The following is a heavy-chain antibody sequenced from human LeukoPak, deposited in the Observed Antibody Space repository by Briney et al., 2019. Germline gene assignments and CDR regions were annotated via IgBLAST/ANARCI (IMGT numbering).Heavy chain of an antibody. Sequence: PGGSLRLSCAASGFTFSSYAMSWVRQAPGKGLEWVSAISGSGGSTYYADSVKGRFTISRDNSKSTLYLQMNSLRAEDTAVYYCARVYGSTQNYYMDVWGKGTTVTVSS. CDR2: ISGSGGST. V-gene: IGHV3-23*01. CDR3: ARVYGSTQNYYMDV. D-gene: IGHD3-10*01. J-gene: IGHJ6*03. CDR1: GFTFSSYA.